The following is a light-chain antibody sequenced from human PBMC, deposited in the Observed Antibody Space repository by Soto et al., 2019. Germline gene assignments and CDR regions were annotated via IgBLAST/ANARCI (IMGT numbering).Light chain of an antibody. CDR2: DAS. CDR3: QQYNTYPWT. CDR1: QSISSW. J-gene: IGKJ1*01. V-gene: IGKV1-5*01. Sequence: DIQMTQSPATLSASVGDRVTITCRASQSISSWLAWYQQKPGKVPKLLIDDASILESGVPSMFSGSGSGTEFTLTISSLQADDFATYFCQQYNTYPWTFGQGTKVEI.